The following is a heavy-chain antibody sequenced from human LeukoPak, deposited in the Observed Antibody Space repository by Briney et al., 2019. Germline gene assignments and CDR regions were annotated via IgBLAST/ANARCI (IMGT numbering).Heavy chain of an antibody. CDR1: GGSFSGYY. D-gene: IGHD1-26*01. CDR2: INHSGST. Sequence: PSETLSLTCAVYGGSFSGYYWSWIRQPPGKGLEWIGEINHSGSTKYNPSLKSRVTISVDTSKNQFSLKLSSVTAADTAVYYCARDPYSGGYSADIYYYYMDVWGKGTTVTVSS. J-gene: IGHJ6*03. V-gene: IGHV4-34*01. CDR3: ARDPYSGGYSADIYYYYMDV.